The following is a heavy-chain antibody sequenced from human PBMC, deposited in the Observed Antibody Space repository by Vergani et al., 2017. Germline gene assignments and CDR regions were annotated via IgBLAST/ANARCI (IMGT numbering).Heavy chain of an antibody. V-gene: IGHV3-21*01. Sequence: VQLVESGGGVVQPGRSLRLSCAASGFTFSSYGMHWVRQAPGKGLEWVSSISSSSSYIYYADSVKGRFTISRDNAKNSLYLQMNSLRAEDTAVYYCARVDGYYYRDDYWGQGTLVTVSS. CDR2: ISSSSSYI. J-gene: IGHJ4*02. CDR1: GFTFSSYG. D-gene: IGHD3-22*01. CDR3: ARVDGYYYRDDY.